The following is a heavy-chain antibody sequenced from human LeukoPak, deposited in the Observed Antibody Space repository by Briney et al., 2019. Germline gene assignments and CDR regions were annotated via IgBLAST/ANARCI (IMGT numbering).Heavy chain of an antibody. V-gene: IGHV1-69*13. CDR1: GGTFSSYA. CDR3: ARARRTFLSTSANQGGGYYYGMDV. CDR2: IIPIFGTA. D-gene: IGHD2-2*01. J-gene: IGHJ6*04. Sequence: SVKVSCKASGGTFSSYAISWVRQAPGQGLEWMGGIIPIFGTANYAQTFQGRVTITADESTSTAYMELSSLRSEDTAVYYCARARRTFLSTSANQGGGYYYGMDVWGKGTTVTVSS.